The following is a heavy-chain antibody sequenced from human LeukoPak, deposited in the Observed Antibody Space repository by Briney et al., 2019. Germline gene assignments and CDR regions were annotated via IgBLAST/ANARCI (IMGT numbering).Heavy chain of an antibody. Sequence: SETLSLTCTVSSGSISTSNYYWGWVRQPPGKALEWIGNIFYSGSTYYSPSLKSRVTISLDTSRNQFSLKLSSVTAADTAVYYCAKWTEGGAFDSWGQGTMLIVSS. CDR3: AKWTEGGAFDS. CDR2: IFYSGST. J-gene: IGHJ3*01. D-gene: IGHD1-26*01. CDR1: SGSISTSNYY. V-gene: IGHV4-39*07.